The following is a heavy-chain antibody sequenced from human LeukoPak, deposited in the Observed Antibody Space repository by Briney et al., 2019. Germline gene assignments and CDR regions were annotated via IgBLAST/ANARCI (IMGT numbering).Heavy chain of an antibody. Sequence: PGGSLRLSCAAPRVTLSSYKMNSVRQAPGKGLEWVSYISSSGSTIYYADSVKGRFTISRDNAKNSLYLQINSLRAEDTAVYYCGCDAECTMIVVGGFDYWGQGTLVTVSS. CDR2: ISSSGSTI. CDR3: GCDAECTMIVVGGFDY. J-gene: IGHJ4*02. CDR1: RVTLSSYK. D-gene: IGHD3-22*01. V-gene: IGHV3-48*03.